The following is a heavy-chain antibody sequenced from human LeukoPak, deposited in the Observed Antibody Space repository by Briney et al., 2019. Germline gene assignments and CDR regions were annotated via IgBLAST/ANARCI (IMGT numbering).Heavy chain of an antibody. Sequence: PGGSLRLSCAASGFTSSSYALNWVRQAPGKGLEWVATVSGSGDRMYHADSVKGRFTISRDNSRSTLYLQMNSLRPEDTAIYYCAREGYYGSGSPPSLYFDYWGQGTLVTVSS. CDR1: GFTSSSYA. V-gene: IGHV3-23*01. D-gene: IGHD3-10*01. CDR2: VSGSGDRM. CDR3: AREGYYGSGSPPSLYFDY. J-gene: IGHJ4*02.